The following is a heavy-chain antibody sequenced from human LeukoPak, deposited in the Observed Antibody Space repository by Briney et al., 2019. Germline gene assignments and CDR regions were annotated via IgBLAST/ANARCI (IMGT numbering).Heavy chain of an antibody. CDR3: AREADSSSRPFDY. CDR1: GGSLSGYY. Sequence: SETLSLTCAVYGGSLSGYYWSWIRQPPGKGLEWIGEINHSGSTNYNPSLKSRVTISVDTSKNQFSLKLSSVTAADTAVYYCAREADSSSRPFDYWGQGTLVTVSS. J-gene: IGHJ4*02. CDR2: INHSGST. V-gene: IGHV4-34*01. D-gene: IGHD6-6*01.